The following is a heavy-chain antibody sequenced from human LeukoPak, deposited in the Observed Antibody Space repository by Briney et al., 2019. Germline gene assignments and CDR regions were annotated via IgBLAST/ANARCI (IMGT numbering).Heavy chain of an antibody. J-gene: IGHJ6*02. V-gene: IGHV3-15*01. CDR1: GFTFSSFW. CDR3: TTENCSGGSCYVHQRLVYYYGMDV. D-gene: IGHD2-15*01. CDR2: IKSKTDGGTT. Sequence: GGSLRLSCAASGFTFSSFWMHWVRQAPGKGLEWVGRIKSKTDGGTTDYAAPVKGRFTISRDDSKNTLYLQMNSLKTEDTAVYYCTTENCSGGSCYVHQRLVYYYGMDVWGQGTTVTVSS.